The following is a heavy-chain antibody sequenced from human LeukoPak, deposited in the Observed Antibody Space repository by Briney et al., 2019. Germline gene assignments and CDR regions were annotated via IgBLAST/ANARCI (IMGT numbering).Heavy chain of an antibody. CDR2: IWSDGSNK. Sequence: GGSLRLSCEASGFTFSYYGMYWVRQAPGKGLEWVAVIWSDGSNKYYADSVKGRFTVSRDNSKNILYLQMNSLRAEDTAVYYCARDGQWPQGWFDPWGQGTLVTVSS. CDR1: GFTFSYYG. J-gene: IGHJ5*02. CDR3: ARDGQWPQGWFDP. D-gene: IGHD6-19*01. V-gene: IGHV3-33*01.